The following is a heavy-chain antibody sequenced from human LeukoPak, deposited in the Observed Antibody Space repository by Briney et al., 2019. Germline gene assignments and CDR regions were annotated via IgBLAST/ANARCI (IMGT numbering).Heavy chain of an antibody. D-gene: IGHD4-23*01. CDR3: ARGLYGNSGN. CDR2: IGTAGDT. J-gene: IGHJ4*02. CDR1: GFTFSSYD. V-gene: IGHV3-13*01. Sequence: GGSLRLSCAASGFTFSSYDMHWVRQATGNGLEWVSGIGTAGDTYYADSVKGRFTISRENAKNSLYLQMNSLTAGDTAAYYCARGLYGNSGNWGQGTLVTVSS.